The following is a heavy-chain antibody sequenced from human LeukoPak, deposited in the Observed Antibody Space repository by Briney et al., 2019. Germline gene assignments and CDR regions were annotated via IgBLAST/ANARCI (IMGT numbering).Heavy chain of an antibody. J-gene: IGHJ3*02. CDR3: TRPDCSSTSCYTVWAFDI. D-gene: IGHD2-2*02. CDR1: GFTFSDYY. CDR2: IRSKAYGGTT. V-gene: IGHV3-49*03. Sequence: SLRLSCAASGFTFSDYYMSWIRQAPGKGLEWVGFIRSKAYGGTTEYAASVKGRFTISRDDSKSTAYLQMNSLKTEDTAVYYCTRPDCSSTSCYTVWAFDIWGQGTMVTVSS.